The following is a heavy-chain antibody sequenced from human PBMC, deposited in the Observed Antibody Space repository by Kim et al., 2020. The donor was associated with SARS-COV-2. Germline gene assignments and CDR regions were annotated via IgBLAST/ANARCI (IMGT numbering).Heavy chain of an antibody. CDR3: ARLPGGYFVWQLHGMDV. CDR2: VSYSRGT. J-gene: IGHJ6*01. V-gene: IGHV4-59*08. D-gene: IGHD3-9*01. Sequence: SETLSLTCSVSGGSISSFFWSWIRQPPGKGLEWIGYVSYSRGTNYKPSLQSRVTMSVDASKNQFSLRLSSVTAADTAVYYCARLPGGYFVWQLHGMDVWG. CDR1: GGSISSFF.